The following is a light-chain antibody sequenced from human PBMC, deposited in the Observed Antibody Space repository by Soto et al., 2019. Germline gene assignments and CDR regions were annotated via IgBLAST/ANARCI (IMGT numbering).Light chain of an antibody. CDR3: QHYDNLPPYT. CDR1: QDISNS. CDR2: DAS. Sequence: DIQMTQSPPSLSASVGDRVTFTCQASQDISNSLNWYHQKPGKAPKLLIYDASNLEPGVPSRFSGSGSGTDLTFTISSLQPEDIATYYCQHYDNLPPYTFGQGTKLEIK. V-gene: IGKV1-33*01. J-gene: IGKJ2*01.